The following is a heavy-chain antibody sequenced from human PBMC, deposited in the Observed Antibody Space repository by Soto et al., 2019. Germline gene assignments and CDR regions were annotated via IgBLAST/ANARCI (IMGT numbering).Heavy chain of an antibody. Sequence: QLQLQASGPGLVKPSETLSLTCSVSGGSIRGGYYWGWVRQPPGKVLEWIGCVSNTGNTYQSPSLKSRLIISVGTPHNQFSLRLSSVTAEDTAVYYWARCRFSSSTWSTAFEIWGHGTAVTVPS. CDR2: VSNTGNT. V-gene: IGHV4-39*01. J-gene: IGHJ3*02. CDR1: GGSIRGGYY. CDR3: ARCRFSSSTWSTAFEI. D-gene: IGHD6-13*01.